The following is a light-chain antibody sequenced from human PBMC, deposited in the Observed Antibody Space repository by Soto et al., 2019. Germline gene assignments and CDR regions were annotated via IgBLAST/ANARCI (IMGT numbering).Light chain of an antibody. Sequence: IQITQSPSSLSASVGDRVTITCQASQDIDKYLNWYQQKPGKAPKLLIYDVSSLESGVPSRFSGSGSGTDFALTITSLQAEDFATYYCQQLRMYPSTFGGGTKVDIK. CDR2: DVS. J-gene: IGKJ4*01. CDR3: QQLRMYPST. V-gene: IGKV1-13*02. CDR1: QDIDKY.